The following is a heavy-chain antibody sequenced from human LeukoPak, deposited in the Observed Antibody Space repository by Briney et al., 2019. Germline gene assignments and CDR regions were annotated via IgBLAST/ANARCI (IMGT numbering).Heavy chain of an antibody. CDR1: GYSFTTYW. V-gene: IGHV5-51*01. D-gene: IGHD6-13*01. Sequence: GESLKISCKDSGYSFTTYWIGWVRQRPGKGLEWLGTIYPGDSDTRYSPSVQGQDTISVDKSIRAAYLQWSSLKASHTAMYYCARQQISSTWSFDYWGKGTLVTVSS. CDR2: IYPGDSDT. CDR3: ARQQISSTWSFDY. J-gene: IGHJ4*02.